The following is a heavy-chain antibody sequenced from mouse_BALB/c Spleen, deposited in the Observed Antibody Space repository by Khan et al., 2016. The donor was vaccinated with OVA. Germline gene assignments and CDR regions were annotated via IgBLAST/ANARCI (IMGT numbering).Heavy chain of an antibody. CDR2: ISSGGSYT. D-gene: IGHD1-1*01. Sequence: EVQLQESGGDLVKPGGSLKLSCAASGFTFSSYGMSWVRQTPDKRLEWVATISSGGSYTYYPDSVKGRFTISRDNAKNTLYLQMSSLKSEDTAMYYCARQGVYYGISYYFDYWDQGTTLTVSS. J-gene: IGHJ2*01. CDR1: GFTFSSYG. V-gene: IGHV5-6*01. CDR3: ARQGVYYGISYYFDY.